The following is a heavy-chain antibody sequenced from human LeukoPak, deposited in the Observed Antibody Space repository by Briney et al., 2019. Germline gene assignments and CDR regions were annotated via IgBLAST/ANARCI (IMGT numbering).Heavy chain of an antibody. V-gene: IGHV4-39*01. Sequence: SETLSLTCTVSGGSISSYYWGWIRQPPGKGLEWIGSIYYSGSTYYNPSLKSRVTISVDTSKNQFSLKLSSVTAADTAVYYCARQEITMIVALWGQGTLVTVSS. J-gene: IGHJ4*02. D-gene: IGHD3-22*01. CDR2: IYYSGST. CDR3: ARQEITMIVAL. CDR1: GGSISSYY.